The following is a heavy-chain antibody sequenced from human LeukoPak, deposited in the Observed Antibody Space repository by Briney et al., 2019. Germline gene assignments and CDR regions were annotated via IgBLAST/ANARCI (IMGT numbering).Heavy chain of an antibody. J-gene: IGHJ4*02. V-gene: IGHV4-39*07. CDR2: IYYSGST. CDR3: ARDSLFPTTPGDLDY. CDR1: GGSISSSSYY. D-gene: IGHD3-16*01. Sequence: SETLSLTCTVSGGSISSSSYYWGWIRQPPGKGLEWIGSIYYSGSTYYNPSLKSRVTISVDTSKNQFSLKLSSVTAADTAVYYCARDSLFPTTPGDLDYWGQGTLVTVSS.